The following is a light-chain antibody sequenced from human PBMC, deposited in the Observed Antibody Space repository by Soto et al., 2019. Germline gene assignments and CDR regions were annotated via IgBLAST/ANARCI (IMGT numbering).Light chain of an antibody. CDR2: AAS. V-gene: IGKV1-8*01. CDR3: QQYYSYPYT. Sequence: IQMTQSPSSLSASVGDRVTITCQASHDITSFLNWYQHKPGRAPKLLLYAASTLQSGVPSRFSGSRSGTDFTLTISCLQSEDFATYYCQQYYSYPYTFGQGTKLEIK. J-gene: IGKJ2*01. CDR1: HDITSF.